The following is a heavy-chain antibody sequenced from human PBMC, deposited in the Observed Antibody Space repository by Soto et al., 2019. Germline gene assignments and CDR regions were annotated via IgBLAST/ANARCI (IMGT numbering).Heavy chain of an antibody. CDR1: GFSFSSYW. V-gene: IGHV3-7*01. Sequence: EVQLVDYGGGLVQPGGSLRLSCAASGFSFSSYWMSWVRQAPGKGLELVANIKTDGSAQYYEDSVRGRFTISRDNAKNLLYLQMNSLRAEDTGVYYCSRAEDYWGQGTLVTVSS. CDR2: IKTDGSAQ. CDR3: SRAEDY. J-gene: IGHJ4*02.